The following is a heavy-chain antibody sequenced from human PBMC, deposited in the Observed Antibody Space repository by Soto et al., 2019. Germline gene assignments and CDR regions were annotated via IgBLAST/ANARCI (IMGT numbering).Heavy chain of an antibody. D-gene: IGHD1-26*01. Sequence: PGGSLRLSCAAPGFSVSSNYMSWVRQAPGKGLEWVSLIYSVGSTYYADSVKGRFTISRDNSKNTLYLQMNSLRAEDTAVYYCARLEVGWELGVGPLDFWGQGTLVTVSS. J-gene: IGHJ4*02. CDR2: IYSVGST. CDR1: GFSVSSNY. CDR3: ARLEVGWELGVGPLDF. V-gene: IGHV3-53*01.